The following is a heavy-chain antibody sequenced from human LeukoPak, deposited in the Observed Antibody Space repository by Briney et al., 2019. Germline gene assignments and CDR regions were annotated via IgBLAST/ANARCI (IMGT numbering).Heavy chain of an antibody. V-gene: IGHV3-30*03. Sequence: GGSLRLSCAASGFTFSSYSMNWVRQAPGKGLEWVAVISNDGTEKYYADSVKGRFTISRDNPENTLYLQLSSLRPDDTGVYYCARVRVILTTMASFSYWGLGTLVTVSS. CDR1: GFTFSSYS. J-gene: IGHJ4*02. D-gene: IGHD3-9*01. CDR3: ARVRVILTTMASFSY. CDR2: ISNDGTEK.